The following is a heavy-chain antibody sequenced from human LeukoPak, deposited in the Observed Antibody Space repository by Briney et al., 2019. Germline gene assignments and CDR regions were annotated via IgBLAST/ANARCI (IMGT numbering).Heavy chain of an antibody. V-gene: IGHV4-34*01. Sequence: KPSETLSLTCAVYGGSFSGYYWSWIRQPPGKGPEWIGEINHSGSTNYNPSLKSRVTISVDTSKNQFSLKLSSVTAADTAVYYCARGAITMVRGVRFDYWGQGPLVTVSS. CDR2: INHSGST. CDR3: ARGAITMVRGVRFDY. CDR1: GGSFSGYY. J-gene: IGHJ4*02. D-gene: IGHD3-10*01.